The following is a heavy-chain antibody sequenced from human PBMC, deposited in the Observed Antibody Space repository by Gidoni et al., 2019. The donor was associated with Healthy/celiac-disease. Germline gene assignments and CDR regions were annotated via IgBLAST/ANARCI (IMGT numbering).Heavy chain of an antibody. D-gene: IGHD6-19*01. CDR3: AHIRWYSSGWLNDY. J-gene: IGHJ4*02. V-gene: IGHV2-5*02. CDR1: GFSLSTSGVG. Sequence: QITLKESGPTLVKPTQTLTLTCTFSGFSLSTSGVGVGWIRQPPGKALEWLALIYWDDDKRYSPSLKSRLTITKDTSKNQVVLTMTNMDPVDTATYYCAHIRWYSSGWLNDYWGQGTLVTVSS. CDR2: IYWDDDK.